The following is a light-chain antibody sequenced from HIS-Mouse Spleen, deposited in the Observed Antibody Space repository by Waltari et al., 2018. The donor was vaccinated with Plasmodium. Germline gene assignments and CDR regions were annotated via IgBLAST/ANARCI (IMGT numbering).Light chain of an antibody. Sequence: QSALTQPPSASGSPGQSVTISCTGTSSDVGGYHSVSWYQQHPGKAPQLMIYEVSKRPSGVPDRFSGAKSGNTASLTVSGLQAEDEADYYCSSYAGSNNLEVFGGGTKLTVL. CDR3: SSYAGSNNLEV. CDR2: EVS. V-gene: IGLV2-8*01. J-gene: IGLJ2*01. CDR1: SSDVGGYHS.